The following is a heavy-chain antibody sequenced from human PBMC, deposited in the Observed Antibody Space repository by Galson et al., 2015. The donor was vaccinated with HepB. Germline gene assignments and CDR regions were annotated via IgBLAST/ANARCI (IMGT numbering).Heavy chain of an antibody. CDR2: LYSGGNT. D-gene: IGHD3-22*01. J-gene: IGHJ4*02. V-gene: IGHV3-66*01. CDR3: ARGAITMILYYFDY. CDR1: GFTVSRNY. Sequence: SLRLSCAASGFTVSRNYMSWLRQAPGKGLEWVSVLYSGGNTYYSDSVKGRFTISRDNSKNTVYLQMNSLRAEDTAVYYCARGAITMILYYFDYWGPGTLVTVSS.